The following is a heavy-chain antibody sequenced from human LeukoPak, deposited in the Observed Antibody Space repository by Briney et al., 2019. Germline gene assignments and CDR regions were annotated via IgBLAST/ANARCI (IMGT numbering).Heavy chain of an antibody. J-gene: IGHJ4*02. CDR3: AADVYTSGWYYFDY. Sequence: TSETLSLTCTLSGGSIRSSSYYWGWIRQPPGKGLEWIGRIYTSGSTNYNPSLKSRVTMSVDTSKNQFSLKLSSVTAADTAVYYCAADVYTSGWYYFDYWGQGTLVTVSS. D-gene: IGHD6-19*01. V-gene: IGHV4-39*07. CDR1: GGSIRSSSYY. CDR2: IYTSGST.